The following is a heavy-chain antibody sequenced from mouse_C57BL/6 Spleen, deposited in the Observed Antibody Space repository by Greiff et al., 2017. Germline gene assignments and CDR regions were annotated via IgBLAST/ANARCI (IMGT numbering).Heavy chain of an antibody. V-gene: IGHV3-6*01. CDR2: ISYDGSN. CDR3: ARDHYYGSSGYYAMDY. J-gene: IGHJ4*01. D-gene: IGHD1-1*01. Sequence: EVQLQESGPGLVKPSQSLSLTCSVTGYSITSGYYWNWIRQFPGNKLEWMGYISYDGSNNYNPSLKNRISITRDTSKNQFFLKLNSVTTEDTATYYCARDHYYGSSGYYAMDYWGQGTSVTVSS. CDR1: GYSITSGYY.